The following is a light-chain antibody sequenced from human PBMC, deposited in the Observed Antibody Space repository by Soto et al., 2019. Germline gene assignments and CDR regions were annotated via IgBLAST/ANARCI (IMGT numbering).Light chain of an antibody. CDR2: DVS. V-gene: IGKV3-11*01. CDR1: QNMSNY. J-gene: IGKJ1*01. Sequence: IVLIQSPATLSVSPGERATLSCRASQNMSNYLIWYQQKPGQAPRLLIYDVSNRATDIPARFSGSGSGTDFTLTISSLEPEDLAVYYCQQRSNWPRTFGQGTKVEIK. CDR3: QQRSNWPRT.